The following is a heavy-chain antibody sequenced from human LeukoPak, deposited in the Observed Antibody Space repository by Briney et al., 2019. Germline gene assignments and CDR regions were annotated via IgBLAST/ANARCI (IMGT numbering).Heavy chain of an antibody. CDR1: GFTFSRYS. CDR3: ARVLTPRAGRTPSALDY. J-gene: IGHJ4*02. V-gene: IGHV3-48*01. Sequence: GGSLRLSCAASGFTFSRYSMNWVRQVQGKGLEWISYISSTSKTISYANSLKGRFTISRDNADNSLFLQINSLRAEDTAVYYCARVLTPRAGRTPSALDYWGQGALVTVSS. D-gene: IGHD2-15*01. CDR2: ISSTSKTI.